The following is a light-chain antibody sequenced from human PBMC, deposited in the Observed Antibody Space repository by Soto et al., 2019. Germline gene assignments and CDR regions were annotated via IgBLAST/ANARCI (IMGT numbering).Light chain of an antibody. V-gene: IGKV3-20*01. J-gene: IGKJ1*01. CDR3: QQYGSSQWT. Sequence: EIVLTQSPGTLSLSPGERATLSCRASQSLSSNYLAWYQQKPGQAPRLLIYGASSRATGIPDRFSGRGSGTDFTLTISRLEPEDFAVYYCQQYGSSQWTFGQGTKVEIK. CDR1: QSLSSNY. CDR2: GAS.